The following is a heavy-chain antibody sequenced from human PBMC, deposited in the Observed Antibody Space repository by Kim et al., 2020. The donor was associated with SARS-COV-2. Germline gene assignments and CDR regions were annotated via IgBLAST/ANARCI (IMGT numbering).Heavy chain of an antibody. D-gene: IGHD3-10*01. CDR3: AKGGSGKSWFDP. V-gene: IGHV3-9*01. J-gene: IGHJ5*02. Sequence: GGSLRLSCAASGFTFGDYAMHWVRQAPGKGLEWVSGISWNSGSIGYADSVKGRFTISRDNAKNSLYLQMNSLRAEDTALYYCAKGGSGKSWFDPWGQGTLVTVSS. CDR2: ISWNSGSI. CDR1: GFTFGDYA.